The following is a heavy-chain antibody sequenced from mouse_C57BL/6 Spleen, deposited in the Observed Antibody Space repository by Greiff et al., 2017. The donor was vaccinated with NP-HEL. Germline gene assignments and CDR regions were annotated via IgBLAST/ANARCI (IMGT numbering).Heavy chain of an antibody. CDR2: ISSGGDYI. D-gene: IGHD2-5*01. V-gene: IGHV5-9-1*02. CDR1: GFTFSSYA. Sequence: EVKLVESGEGLVKPGGSLKLSCAASGFTFSSYAMSWVRQTPEKRLEWVAYISSGGDYIYYADTVKGRFTISRDNARNTLYLQMSSLKSEDTAMYDCTRESAYYSNYEGFAYWGQGTLVTVSA. J-gene: IGHJ3*01. CDR3: TRESAYYSNYEGFAY.